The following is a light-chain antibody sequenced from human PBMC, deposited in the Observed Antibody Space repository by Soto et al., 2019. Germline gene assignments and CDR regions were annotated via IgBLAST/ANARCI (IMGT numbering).Light chain of an antibody. CDR2: GAS. CDR3: QQYGSSPET. Sequence: EIVLTQSPGTLSLSPGERATLSCRASQSVSSRDLARYQQKPGQAPRLLIYGASSRATGIPARFSGSGSGTDFTLTISRLEPEDFAVYYWQQYGSSPETFGQGTKLEIK. CDR1: QSVSSRD. V-gene: IGKV3-20*01. J-gene: IGKJ2*01.